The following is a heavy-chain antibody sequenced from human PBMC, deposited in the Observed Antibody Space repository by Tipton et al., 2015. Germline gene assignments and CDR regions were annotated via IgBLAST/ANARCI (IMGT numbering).Heavy chain of an antibody. CDR3: AKDRGVVLPGTMHYAYYDMDV. CDR1: GFTFSSYA. CDR2: ISGSGGST. Sequence: SLRLSCAASGFTFSSYAMNWVRQAPGKGLGWVSHISGSGGSTYKADSVKGRFFISRDNSKNTLYLQMNSLRAEDTALYFCAKDRGVVLPGTMHYAYYDMDVWGQGTTVTVSS. D-gene: IGHD2-2*01. J-gene: IGHJ6*02. V-gene: IGHV3-23*01.